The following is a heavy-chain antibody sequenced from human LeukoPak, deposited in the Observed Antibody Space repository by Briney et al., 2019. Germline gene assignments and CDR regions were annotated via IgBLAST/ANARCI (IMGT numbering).Heavy chain of an antibody. Sequence: GGSLRLSCAASGFTFSSYAMHWVRQAPGKGLEWVAVISYDGSNKYYADSVKGRFTISRDNSKNTLYLQMNSLRAEDTAVCYCARDRTGAAGDYWGQGTLVTVSS. J-gene: IGHJ4*02. CDR1: GFTFSSYA. V-gene: IGHV3-30-3*01. D-gene: IGHD6-13*01. CDR2: ISYDGSNK. CDR3: ARDRTGAAGDY.